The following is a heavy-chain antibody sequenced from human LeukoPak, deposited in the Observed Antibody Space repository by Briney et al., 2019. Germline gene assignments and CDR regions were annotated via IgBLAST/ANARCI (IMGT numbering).Heavy chain of an antibody. Sequence: GGSLRLSCAPSGFIDSSLGIHWVRQAPGKGLDWLAFIQYDGRNKYYADSVKGRFTMSRDNSKNTLTMFLQMNCLRVEDTAVYYCAKGGDYALDYWGQGTLVTVSS. J-gene: IGHJ4*02. D-gene: IGHD4-17*01. CDR1: GFIDSSLG. CDR2: IQYDGRNK. CDR3: AKGGDYALDY. V-gene: IGHV3-30*02.